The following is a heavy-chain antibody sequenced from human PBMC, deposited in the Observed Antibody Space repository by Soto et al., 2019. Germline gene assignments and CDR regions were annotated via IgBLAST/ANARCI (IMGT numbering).Heavy chain of an antibody. V-gene: IGHV3-23*01. CDR2: ISGSAAST. CDR1: GFTFSNYA. Sequence: EVHLLESGGDLVQPGGSLRLSCAASGFTFSNYAMSWVRQAPGKGLAWVSGISGSAASTFYADSVKGRFTISRDNSKNELDLQMNSLRAEDTAVYYCAKWTRRYCSGGRCYLDDPFDYWCHRTLVTVSS. CDR3: AKWTRRYCSGGRCYLDDPFDY. J-gene: IGHJ4*01. D-gene: IGHD2-15*01.